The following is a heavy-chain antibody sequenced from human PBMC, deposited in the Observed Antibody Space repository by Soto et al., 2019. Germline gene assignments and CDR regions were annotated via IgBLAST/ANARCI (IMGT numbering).Heavy chain of an antibody. D-gene: IGHD3-22*01. V-gene: IGHV1-69*12. CDR1: GGRLSKYG. J-gene: IGHJ6*02. CDR3: ARGDATKIVVTTYYGMDV. Sequence: QVQLVQSGAEVKKPGSSVKVSCKASGGRLSKYGISWVRQAPGQGLEWMGAIIPVFGTPNYAQKFQHRVTITADESTTTVYMEVRSMTSEDTAVYYCARGDATKIVVTTYYGMDVWGQGTTVTVS. CDR2: IIPVFGTP.